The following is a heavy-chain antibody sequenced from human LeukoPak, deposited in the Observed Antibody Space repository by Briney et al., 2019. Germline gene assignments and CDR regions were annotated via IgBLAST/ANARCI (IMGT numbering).Heavy chain of an antibody. Sequence: GRSLRLSCAASGFTFDDYAMHWVRQAPGKGLEWVSGISWNSGSIAYADSVKGRFTISRDNAKNSLYLQMNSLRAEDTPLYYCAKDFRERYYYGMDVWGQGTTVTVSS. V-gene: IGHV3-9*01. CDR2: ISWNSGSI. J-gene: IGHJ6*02. CDR1: GFTFDDYA. CDR3: AKDFRERYYYGMDV. D-gene: IGHD1-1*01.